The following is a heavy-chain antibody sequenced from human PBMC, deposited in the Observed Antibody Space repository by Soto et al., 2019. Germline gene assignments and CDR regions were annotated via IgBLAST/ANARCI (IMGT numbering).Heavy chain of an antibody. Sequence: GSLILFCTTSRVSFLNAWMNWVRHAPGRGLEWVGRIKSLTDGGATDYAAPVKGRFTITRDDSKDTLYLHMNNLKTEDTAMYFCTADLPDNWFDPWSQGTLVTVSS. J-gene: IGHJ5*02. CDR2: IKSLTDGGAT. CDR1: RVSFLNAW. V-gene: IGHV3-15*01. CDR3: TADLPDNWFDP. D-gene: IGHD3-22*01.